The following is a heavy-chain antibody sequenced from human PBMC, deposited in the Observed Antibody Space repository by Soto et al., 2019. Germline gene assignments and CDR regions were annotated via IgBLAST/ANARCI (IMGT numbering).Heavy chain of an antibody. Sequence: QVQLVQSGAEVKKPGASVKVSCKASGYTFTSYAMHWVRQAPGQRLEWMGWINAGNGNTKYSQKFQGRVTITRATCASTAYMELSSLRSEDTAVYYCARDQQWLVPGAFDIWGQGTMVTVSS. CDR1: GYTFTSYA. V-gene: IGHV1-3*01. CDR2: INAGNGNT. J-gene: IGHJ3*02. D-gene: IGHD6-19*01. CDR3: ARDQQWLVPGAFDI.